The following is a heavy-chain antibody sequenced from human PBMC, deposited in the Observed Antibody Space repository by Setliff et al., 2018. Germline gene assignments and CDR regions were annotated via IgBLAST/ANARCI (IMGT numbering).Heavy chain of an antibody. J-gene: IGHJ6*02. V-gene: IGHV4-4*07. D-gene: IGHD2-8*01. CDR1: SGSMRNYY. CDR3: AKEHVVISFVTNTHHHYGMDV. CDR2: IYTDGTT. Sequence: SETLSLTCSVSSGSMRNYYWGWFRQPAGKGLEWIGRIYTDGTTNYNPSLKSRVSIPADTSMNHFSLRMTSVSAADTAVYYCAKEHVVISFVTNTHHHYGMDVWGQGATVTVSS.